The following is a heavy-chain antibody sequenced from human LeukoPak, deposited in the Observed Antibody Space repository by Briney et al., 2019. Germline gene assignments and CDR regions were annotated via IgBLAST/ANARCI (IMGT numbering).Heavy chain of an antibody. D-gene: IGHD3-3*01. V-gene: IGHV3-48*01. CDR2: ISSSSSTI. J-gene: IGHJ4*02. CDR1: GFTFSSYS. Sequence: GGSLRLSCAASGFTFSSYSMNWVRQAPGKGLEWVSYISSSSSTIYYTDSVKGRFTISRDNARNSLYLQMNSLRAEDTAVYYCARDSITIFGVVNPFDYWGQGTLVTVSS. CDR3: ARDSITIFGVVNPFDY.